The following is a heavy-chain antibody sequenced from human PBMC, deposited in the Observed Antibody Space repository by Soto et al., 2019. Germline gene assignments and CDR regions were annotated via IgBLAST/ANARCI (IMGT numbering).Heavy chain of an antibody. V-gene: IGHV3-7*01. CDR1: GFTFSDSW. J-gene: IGHJ5*02. CDR2: IKPDESEK. Sequence: PGGSLRLSCTASGFTFSDSWMTWVRQAPGKGLEWVARIKPDESEKKYADSVKGRFPISRDNAKNSMYLQMDSLRGEDTAVYYCVRGGSNYASWGQGTLVTVSS. CDR3: VRGGSNYAS. D-gene: IGHD4-4*01.